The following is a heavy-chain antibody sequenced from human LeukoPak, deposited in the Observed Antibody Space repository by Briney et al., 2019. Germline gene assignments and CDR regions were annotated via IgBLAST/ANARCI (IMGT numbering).Heavy chain of an antibody. D-gene: IGHD2-2*01. Sequence: GSLRLSCAASGFTFSSYAISWVRQAPGKGLEWVSGISGSGATTYYADSVKGRFTISRDNSKNTLYLQMNSLRAEDTAVYYCAKPSGYCSSTSCRTENDYWGQGTLVTVSS. CDR3: AKPSGYCSSTSCRTENDY. CDR2: ISGSGATT. V-gene: IGHV3-23*01. CDR1: GFTFSSYA. J-gene: IGHJ4*02.